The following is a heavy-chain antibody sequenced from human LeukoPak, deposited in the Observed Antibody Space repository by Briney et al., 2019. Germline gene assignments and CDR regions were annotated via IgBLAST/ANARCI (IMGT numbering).Heavy chain of an antibody. V-gene: IGHV4-34*01. CDR3: ARALEHGPFFDY. CDR2: INHSGST. CDR1: GGSSNDYY. D-gene: IGHD3-3*01. J-gene: IGHJ4*02. Sequence: SETLSLTCAVYGGSSNDYYWSWIRQPPGKGLEWIGEINHSGSTNYNPSLKSRVTISVDASKNQFSLKLSSVTAADTAVYYCARALEHGPFFDYWGQGTLVTVSS.